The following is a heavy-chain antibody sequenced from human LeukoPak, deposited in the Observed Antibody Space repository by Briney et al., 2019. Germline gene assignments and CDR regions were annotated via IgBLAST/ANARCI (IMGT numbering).Heavy chain of an antibody. D-gene: IGHD2-15*01. V-gene: IGHV1-18*01. J-gene: IGHJ4*02. CDR1: GYTFTSYG. CDR3: ATHCSRSGGSCYGYY. CDR2: ISAYNGNT. Sequence: ASVKVSCKASGYTFTSYGISWVQQAPGQGLEWMGWISAYNGNTNYAQKLQGRVTMTTDTSTSTAYMELRSLRSDDTAVYYCATHCSRSGGSCYGYYWGQGTLVTVSS.